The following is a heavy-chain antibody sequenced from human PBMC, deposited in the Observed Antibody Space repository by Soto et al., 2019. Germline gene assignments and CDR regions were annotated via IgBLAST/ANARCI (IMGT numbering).Heavy chain of an antibody. Sequence: SVKVSWKASGGTFSSYAISWVRQAPGQGLEWMGGIIPIFGTANYAQKFQGRVTITADESTSTAYMELSSLRSEDTAVYYCARVKLERRPGAFDIWGQGTMVTVSS. D-gene: IGHD1-1*01. CDR1: GGTFSSYA. CDR2: IIPIFGTA. J-gene: IGHJ3*02. CDR3: ARVKLERRPGAFDI. V-gene: IGHV1-69*13.